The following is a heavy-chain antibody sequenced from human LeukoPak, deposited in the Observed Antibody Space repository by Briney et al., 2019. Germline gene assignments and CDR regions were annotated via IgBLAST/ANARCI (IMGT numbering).Heavy chain of an antibody. CDR2: ISYDGSNK. J-gene: IGHJ4*02. Sequence: GRSLRLSCAASGFTFSSYAMHWVRQAPGKGLEWVAVISYDGSNKYYADSVRGRFTISRDNSKNTLYLQMNSLRAEDTAVYYCAKGVTGTTYWGQGTLVTVSS. CDR1: GFTFSSYA. D-gene: IGHD1-20*01. CDR3: AKGVTGTTY. V-gene: IGHV3-30-3*01.